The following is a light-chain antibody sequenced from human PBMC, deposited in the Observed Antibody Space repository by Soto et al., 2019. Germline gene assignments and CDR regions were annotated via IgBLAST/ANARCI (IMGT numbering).Light chain of an antibody. CDR2: GAS. J-gene: IGKJ1*01. V-gene: IGKV3D-15*01. CDR3: HQYNGWPRT. Sequence: EVVMTQSPATPSVSPGERATLSCRASQSVSSNLAWYQQKPGQAPRLLIYGASSRATGIPDRFSGSGSGTDFTLTISRLEPEDFAAYYCHQYNGWPRTFGQGTKVDIK. CDR1: QSVSSN.